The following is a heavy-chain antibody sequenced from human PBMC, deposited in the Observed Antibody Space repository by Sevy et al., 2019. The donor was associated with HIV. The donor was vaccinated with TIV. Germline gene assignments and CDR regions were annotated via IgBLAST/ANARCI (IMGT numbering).Heavy chain of an antibody. Sequence: GGSLRLSCATSGFSFRSYVMSWVRQAPGKGLEWVSAISPNGGRTYYADSVKGRFTISRDNSKNTLDLEMNSLRAEDTAVYYWAKMSGSYLGLDSWGQGALVTVSS. CDR2: ISPNGGRT. CDR1: GFSFRSYV. CDR3: AKMSGSYLGLDS. V-gene: IGHV3-23*01. D-gene: IGHD3-10*01. J-gene: IGHJ4*02.